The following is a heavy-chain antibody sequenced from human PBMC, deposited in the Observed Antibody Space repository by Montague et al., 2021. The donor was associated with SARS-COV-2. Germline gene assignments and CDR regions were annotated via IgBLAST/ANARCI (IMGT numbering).Heavy chain of an antibody. CDR3: ARSRANVPSRPGFDY. CDR2: MYYTGHT. Sequence: SETLSLTCTVSGASVASGNFYWSWIRQPPGKGLEWIGYMYYTGHTNYNPSLESRVTMPVAPSKNQFSLTLTSVTAADTAVYYCARSRANVPSRPGFDYWGQGALVTVSS. J-gene: IGHJ4*02. D-gene: IGHD6-6*01. CDR1: GASVASGNFY. V-gene: IGHV4-61*01.